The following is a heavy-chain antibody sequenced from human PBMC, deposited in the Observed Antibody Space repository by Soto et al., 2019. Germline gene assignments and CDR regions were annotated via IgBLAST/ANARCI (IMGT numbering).Heavy chain of an antibody. Sequence: EVPMLESGGGLVQPGGSLGLSCGASGFPFSSDAMSWVRQAPVKGLEWVSAISGSGGSSYYADCGKARFTISRDDSKNTRYLQMNSLRAEDTAVYYGAKERTYDFWSRAFDIWGQGTMVTVSS. J-gene: IGHJ3*02. CDR2: ISGSGGSS. D-gene: IGHD3-3*01. CDR1: GFPFSSDA. V-gene: IGHV3-23*01. CDR3: AKERTYDFWSRAFDI.